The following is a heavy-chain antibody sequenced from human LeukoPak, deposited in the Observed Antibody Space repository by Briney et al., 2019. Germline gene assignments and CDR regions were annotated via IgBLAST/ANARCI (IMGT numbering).Heavy chain of an antibody. D-gene: IGHD4-23*01. CDR3: SRDYGGNLFSFHS. J-gene: IGHJ4*02. CDR1: GVSSRNSE. Sequence: GGSLTQTRAASGVSSRNSELCCVSQAPGKGLEWVAVIWFDGGNKYYADSVKGRFTISRDNSKNTLYLQMNILRAEDTAVYYCSRDYGGNLFSFHSWGEGSLLGVSS. V-gene: IGHV3-33*01. CDR2: IWFDGGNK.